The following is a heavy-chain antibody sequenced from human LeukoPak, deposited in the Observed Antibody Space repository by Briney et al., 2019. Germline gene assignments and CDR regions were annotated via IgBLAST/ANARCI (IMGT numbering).Heavy chain of an antibody. J-gene: IGHJ4*02. CDR1: GYTFTGYY. CDR3: ARDILSGYCSGGSCWDFDY. V-gene: IGHV1-2*02. Sequence: ASVKVSCKASGYTFTGYYMHWVRQAPGQGLEWMGWINPNSGGTNYAQKLQGRVTMTTDTSTSTAYMELRSLRSDDTAVYYCARDILSGYCSGGSCWDFDYWGQGTLVTVSS. CDR2: INPNSGGT. D-gene: IGHD2-15*01.